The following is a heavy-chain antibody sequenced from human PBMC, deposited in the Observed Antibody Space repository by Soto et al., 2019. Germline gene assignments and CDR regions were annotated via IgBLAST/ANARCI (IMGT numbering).Heavy chain of an antibody. J-gene: IGHJ4*02. CDR3: VILPQSGTYFKSDF. D-gene: IGHD6-25*01. CDR2: IVGVSG. V-gene: IGHV1-69*06. CDR1: GVIFTSHG. Sequence: QVRLVQSEPEVKKPGSSVRVSCKVSGVIFTSHGYSWVRQAPGRGLEWVGGIVGVSGERRYSKQVTVAADKSTSTIYLDGKSLTAEDTAVYDCVILPQSGTYFKSDFWGQGTAVTVSS.